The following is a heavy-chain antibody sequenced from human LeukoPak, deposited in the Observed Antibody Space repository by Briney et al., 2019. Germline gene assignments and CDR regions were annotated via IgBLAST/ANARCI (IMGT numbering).Heavy chain of an antibody. CDR2: ISHIGTT. D-gene: IGHD3-10*01. V-gene: IGHV4-31*03. J-gene: IGHJ5*02. Sequence: SQTLSLTCTVSGGSISSGGYYWSWIRQHPGTGLEWIGYISHIGTTYNNPSLKSRVSISVDTSRNQLSLRLTSVTAADTAVYYCARGVQGWFAPWGQGTLVTVSS. CDR1: GGSISSGGYY. CDR3: ARGVQGWFAP.